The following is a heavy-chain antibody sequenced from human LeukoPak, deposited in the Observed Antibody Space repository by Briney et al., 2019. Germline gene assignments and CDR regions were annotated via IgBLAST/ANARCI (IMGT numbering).Heavy chain of an antibody. V-gene: IGHV4-31*03. CDR1: GGFIPRGDYY. Sequence: SETLSLTRPVSGGFIPRGDYYWSWIRQPPGEGLEWIGSISHAGITYSSPSLKSRLTISGDTPKTQFSLKQSSATAADTAVYYCARGGEYNYGPFDCWGQGTLVTVSS. CDR2: ISHAGIT. CDR3: ARGGEYNYGPFDC. D-gene: IGHD5-18*01. J-gene: IGHJ5*01.